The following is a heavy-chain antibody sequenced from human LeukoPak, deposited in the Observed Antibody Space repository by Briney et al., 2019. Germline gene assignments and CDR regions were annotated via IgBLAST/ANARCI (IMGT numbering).Heavy chain of an antibody. D-gene: IGHD5-12*01. CDR3: ARDRFRYRRYSGYDGGYFDL. V-gene: IGHV4-59*01. CDR1: GGSISSYY. Sequence: PSETLSLTCTVSGGSISSYYWSWIRQPPGKGLEWIGYIYYSGSTNYNPSLKSRVTISVDTSKNQFSLKLSSVTAADTAVYYCARDRFRYRRYSGYDGGYFDLWGRGTLVTVSS. J-gene: IGHJ2*01. CDR2: IYYSGST.